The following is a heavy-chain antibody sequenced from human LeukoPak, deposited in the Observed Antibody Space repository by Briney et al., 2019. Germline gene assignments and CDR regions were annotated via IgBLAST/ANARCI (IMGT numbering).Heavy chain of an antibody. V-gene: IGHV4-61*02. Sequence: SKILSFTGTVLGGAISSGTYYWCWIRQPAGKGLEWIGRFYTGVYTNYSASLKSPVTMSMDTSKHQFSLKLASVTAADTAVYFCAEMTTVSTRLYFDRWGRGTLVTVSS. CDR1: GGAISSGTYY. CDR2: FYTGVYT. D-gene: IGHD4-17*01. CDR3: AEMTTVSTRLYFDR. J-gene: IGHJ2*01.